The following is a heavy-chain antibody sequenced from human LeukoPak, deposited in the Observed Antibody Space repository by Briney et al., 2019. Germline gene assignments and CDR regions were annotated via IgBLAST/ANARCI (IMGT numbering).Heavy chain of an antibody. CDR1: GFTFSAYA. CDR2: IASDESFI. CDR3: AREKSNGDCKFDY. J-gene: IGHJ4*02. Sequence: GGSLRLSCAASGFTFSAYALHWVRQAPGKGLEWMAVIASDESFIHHAESVKGRFTISRDTSKNTLYLQLNSLRPEDTATYYCAREKSNGDCKFDYWGQGTLVTVSP. D-gene: IGHD2-21*02. V-gene: IGHV3-30-3*01.